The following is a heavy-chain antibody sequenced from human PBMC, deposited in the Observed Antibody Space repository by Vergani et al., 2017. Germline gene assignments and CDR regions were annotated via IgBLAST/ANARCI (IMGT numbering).Heavy chain of an antibody. D-gene: IGHD1-26*01. CDR3: ARDIRWELLGYYYYMDV. Sequence: QVQLVQSGAEVKKPGASVKVSCKASGYTFTSYGISWVRQAPGQGLEWIGRISAYNGNTNYAQKLKGRVTMTPDTTTSTAYMERRSLRSDDTAVYYCARDIRWELLGYYYYMDVWGKGTTVTVSS. V-gene: IGHV1-18*01. CDR2: ISAYNGNT. CDR1: GYTFTSYG. J-gene: IGHJ6*03.